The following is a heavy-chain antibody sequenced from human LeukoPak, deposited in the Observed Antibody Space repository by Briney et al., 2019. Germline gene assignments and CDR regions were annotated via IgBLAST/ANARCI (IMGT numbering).Heavy chain of an antibody. CDR1: DFSFQSFP. V-gene: IGHV3-53*04. D-gene: IGHD6-13*01. Sequence: GGSLRLSCAASDFSFQSFPMIWVRQAPGKGLEWVSGIYSGGSTYYADSVKGRFTISRHNSENTVYLQMNSLRAEDTAVYYCARGLVRFDYWGQGTLVTVSS. CDR2: IYSGGST. J-gene: IGHJ4*02. CDR3: ARGLVRFDY.